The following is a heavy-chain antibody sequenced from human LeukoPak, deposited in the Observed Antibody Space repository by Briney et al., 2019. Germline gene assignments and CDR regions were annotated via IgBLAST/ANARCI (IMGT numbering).Heavy chain of an antibody. J-gene: IGHJ4*02. CDR2: ISSSSSTI. Sequence: PGGSLRLSCAASGFTFSSYSMNWVRQAPGKGLEWVSYISSSSSTIYYADSVKGRFTISRDNAKNSLYLQMNSLRAEDTAVYYCARAPWGAITGVLYYFDYWGQGTLVTVSS. CDR1: GFTFSSYS. V-gene: IGHV3-48*01. CDR3: ARAPWGAITGVLYYFDY. D-gene: IGHD1-26*01.